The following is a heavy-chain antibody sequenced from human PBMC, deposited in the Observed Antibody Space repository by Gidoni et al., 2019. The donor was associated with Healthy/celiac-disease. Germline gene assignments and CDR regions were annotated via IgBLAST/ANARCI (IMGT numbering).Heavy chain of an antibody. D-gene: IGHD6-13*01. V-gene: IGHV3-53*01. CDR2: IYSGGST. CDR1: GFTFSSNY. CDR3: ARGDSSSWYGAFDY. Sequence: EVQLVESGGGLIQPGGSLRLSGAASGFTFSSNYMSWLRQATGKGLEWVSVIYSGGSTYYADSVKGRFTISRDNSKNTLYLQMNSLRAEDTAVYYCARGDSSSWYGAFDYWGQGTLVTVSS. J-gene: IGHJ4*02.